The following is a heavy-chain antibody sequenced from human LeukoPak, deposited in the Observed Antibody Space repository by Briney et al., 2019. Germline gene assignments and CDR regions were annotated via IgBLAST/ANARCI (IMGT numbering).Heavy chain of an antibody. CDR2: ISAYNGDT. Sequence: ASVKVSCKASGYTFTNYGVSWVRQAPGQGLEWMGWISAYNGDTNYAQKVQGRVTMTTDTSTSTAYMELRSLRSDDTAMYYCARWTRGYLFDYWGQGTLVTVSS. V-gene: IGHV1-18*01. J-gene: IGHJ4*02. CDR1: GYTFTNYG. D-gene: IGHD3-22*01. CDR3: ARWTRGYLFDY.